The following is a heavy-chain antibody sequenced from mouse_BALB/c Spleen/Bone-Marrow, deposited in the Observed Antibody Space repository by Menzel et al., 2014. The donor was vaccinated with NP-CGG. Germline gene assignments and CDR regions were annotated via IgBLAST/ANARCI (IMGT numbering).Heavy chain of an antibody. CDR2: INPDSSTI. CDR1: GFDFSRYW. D-gene: IGHD1-2*01. J-gene: IGHJ3*01. Sequence: DVQLVESGGGLVQPGGSLKLSCAASGFDFSRYWMSWVRQAPGKGPEWIGEINPDSSTINYTPSLKDKFIISRDNAKNTLYLQMSKVRSEDTALYYCASLHYYGFFAYWGQGTLVTVSA. CDR3: ASLHYYGFFAY. V-gene: IGHV4-1*02.